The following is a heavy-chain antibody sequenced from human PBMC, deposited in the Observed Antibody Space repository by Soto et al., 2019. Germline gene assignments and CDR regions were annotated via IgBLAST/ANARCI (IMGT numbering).Heavy chain of an antibody. CDR1: GGSISSGGYY. J-gene: IGHJ6*02. CDR2: IYYSGST. Sequence: QVQLQESGPGLVKPSQTLSLTCTVSGGSISSGGYYWSWIRQHPGKGLEWIGYIYYSGSTYYNPSLKSRVTRSVDTSKNHFSLKLRSVTAADTAVYYCARALRDSWYYYGMDVWGQGTTVTVSS. V-gene: IGHV4-31*03. CDR3: ARALRDSWYYYGMDV. D-gene: IGHD6-6*01.